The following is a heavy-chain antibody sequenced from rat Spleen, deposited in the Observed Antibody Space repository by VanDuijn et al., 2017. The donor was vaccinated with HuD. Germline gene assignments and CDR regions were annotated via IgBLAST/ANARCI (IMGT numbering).Heavy chain of an antibody. CDR1: GFTFNNYW. D-gene: IGHD1-2*01. CDR2: ISTGGAYT. Sequence: VQLVESGGGLVQPGGSLKLSCVASGFTFNNYWMTWIRQAPGKGLEWVASISTGGAYTYYRDSVKGRFTISRDNAKNTQYLQMDSLRSEDTATYYWARHGAIAAIYAFFDYWGQGVMVTVSS. J-gene: IGHJ2*01. CDR3: ARHGAIAAIYAFFDY. V-gene: IGHV5S13*01.